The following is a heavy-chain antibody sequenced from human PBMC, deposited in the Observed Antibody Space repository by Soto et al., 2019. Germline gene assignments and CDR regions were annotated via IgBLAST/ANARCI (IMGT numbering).Heavy chain of an antibody. J-gene: IGHJ6*02. D-gene: IGHD3-9*01. CDR3: ASRGTTHYDILTGPPSYYGMDV. V-gene: IGHV1-69*13. CDR2: IIPIFGTA. Sequence: AVKVSCKACVGTFSRYAISWVRQAHGQGLEWMGGIIPIFGTANYAQKFQGRVTITADESTSTAYMELSSLRSEDTAVYYCASRGTTHYDILTGPPSYYGMDVWGQGTTVTVSS. CDR1: VGTFSRYA.